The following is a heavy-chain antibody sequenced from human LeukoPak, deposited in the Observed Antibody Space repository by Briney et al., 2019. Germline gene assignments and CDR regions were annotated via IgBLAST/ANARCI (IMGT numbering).Heavy chain of an antibody. CDR3: ARGTLYGGWSYYFDS. V-gene: IGHV4-39*07. CDR2: IYYSGTT. CDR1: GGSIPISTYY. D-gene: IGHD6-19*01. J-gene: IGHJ4*02. Sequence: PSETLSLTCTVSGGSIPISTYYWGWVRQPPGKGLEWIGSIYYSGTTKYNPSLKSRVTISVDNSNNKFSLRLSSVTAADTALYYCARGTLYGGWSYYFDSWGQGTLVTVSS.